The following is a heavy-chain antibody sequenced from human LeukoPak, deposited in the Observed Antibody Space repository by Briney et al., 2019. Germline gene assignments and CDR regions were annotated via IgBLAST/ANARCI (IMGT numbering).Heavy chain of an antibody. CDR3: ARDSRGAAGSENWFDP. CDR1: GYSISSGYH. CDR2: IYHSGST. Sequence: SETLSLTCTVSGYSISSGYHWGWIRQPPGKGLEWIGSIYHSGSTYYNPSLKSRVTISVDTSRNQFSPKLSSVTAADTAVYYCARDSRGAAGSENWFDPWGQGTLVTVSS. V-gene: IGHV4-38-2*02. D-gene: IGHD6-13*01. J-gene: IGHJ5*02.